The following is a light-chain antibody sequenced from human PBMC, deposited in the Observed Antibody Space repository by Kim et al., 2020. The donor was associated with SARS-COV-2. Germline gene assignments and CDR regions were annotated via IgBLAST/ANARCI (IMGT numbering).Light chain of an antibody. Sequence: ATTNCQSSRSVLYSSNNKNYLAWYQPKPGQPPKLLIYWAHTRESGVPDLCSGSGSGTEFTLTISSLQAEDVAGYYCQQNNSNRRTFGQGTKVDI. CDR2: WAH. CDR1: RSVLYSSNNKNY. CDR3: QQNNSNRRT. V-gene: IGKV4-1*01. J-gene: IGKJ1*01.